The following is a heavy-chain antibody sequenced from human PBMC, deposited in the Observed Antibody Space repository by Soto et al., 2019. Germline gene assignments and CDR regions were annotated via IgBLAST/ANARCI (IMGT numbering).Heavy chain of an antibody. D-gene: IGHD3-10*01. J-gene: IGHJ4*02. CDR2: INPSGGST. CDR1: GYTFTSYY. V-gene: IGHV1-46*01. CDR3: ARGQYYYGSGSYYPPDY. Sequence: ASVKVSCKASGYTFTSYYMHWVRQAPGQGLEWMGIINPSGGSTSYAQKFQGRVTMTRDTSTSTVYMELSSLRSEDTAVYYCARGQYYYGSGSYYPPDYWGQGTLVTVSS.